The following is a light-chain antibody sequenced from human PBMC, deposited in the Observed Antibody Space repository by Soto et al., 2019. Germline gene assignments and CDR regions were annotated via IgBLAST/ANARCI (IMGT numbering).Light chain of an antibody. CDR2: GTT. V-gene: IGKV3-20*01. CDR3: HQFDRSLT. Sequence: EIVLTQSPGTLSLSPGESATLSCRASHSVGRSFLAWYQQKPGQAPRLLISGTTNRAAGIPDRFSGSVSGTDFPLTISGLEPEDFAVYYCHQFDRSLTFGQGTRVEIK. CDR1: HSVGRSF. J-gene: IGKJ1*01.